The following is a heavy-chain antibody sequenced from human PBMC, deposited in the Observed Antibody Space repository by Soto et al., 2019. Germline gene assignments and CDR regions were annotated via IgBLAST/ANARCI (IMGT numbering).Heavy chain of an antibody. CDR1: GFSLSTSGVG. V-gene: IGHV2-5*02. CDR2: IYWDDDK. D-gene: IGHD3-16*01. J-gene: IGHJ3*01. CDR3: AHIEITYVGIGRKGAFDV. Sequence: QITLMESGPTLVTPTQTLTLTCTFSGFSLSTSGVGVGWIRQPPGKALEWLALIYWDDDKRYSPSLKNRLAMTKDTSRHQVVLAMTNMDPVDTATYCCAHIEITYVGIGRKGAFDVWGQGTKITVSS.